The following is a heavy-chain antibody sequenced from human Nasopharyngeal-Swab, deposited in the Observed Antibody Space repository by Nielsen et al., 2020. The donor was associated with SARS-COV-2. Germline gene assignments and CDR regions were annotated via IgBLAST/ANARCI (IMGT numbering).Heavy chain of an antibody. CDR3: AREERLLRRYGFDY. CDR1: GGTFSSYA. J-gene: IGHJ4*02. Sequence: SVKVSCKASGGTFSSYAISWVRQAPGQGLEWMGGVIPIFGTANYAQKFQGRVTITADESTSTAYMELSSLRSEDTAVYYCAREERLLRRYGFDYWGQGTLVTVSS. D-gene: IGHD3-22*01. CDR2: VIPIFGTA. V-gene: IGHV1-69*13.